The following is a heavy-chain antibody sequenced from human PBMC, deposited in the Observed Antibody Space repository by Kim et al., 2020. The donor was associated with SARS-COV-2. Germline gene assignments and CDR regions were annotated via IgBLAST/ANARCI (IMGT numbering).Heavy chain of an antibody. V-gene: IGHV4-59*08. CDR3: ARSNLDLSIAAAGANWFDP. CDR1: GGSISSYY. J-gene: IGHJ5*02. CDR2: IYYSGST. D-gene: IGHD6-13*01. Sequence: SETLSLTCTVSGGSISSYYWSWIRQPPGKGLEWIGYIYYSGSTNYNPSLKSRVTISVDTSKNQFSLKLSSVTAADTAVYYCARSNLDLSIAAAGANWFDPWGQGTLVTVSS.